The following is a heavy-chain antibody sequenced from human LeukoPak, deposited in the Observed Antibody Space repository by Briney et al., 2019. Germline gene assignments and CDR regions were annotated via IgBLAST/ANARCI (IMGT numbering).Heavy chain of an antibody. V-gene: IGHV4-34*01. J-gene: IGHJ4*02. Sequence: PSGTLSLTCAVYGGSFSGHYWTWIRQPPGMGLEWIGEINHSGSTTYNPSLNTRVTISVDTSKNQISLKLSSVTAADTAVYYCARPRYGSGSLDSWGQGTLVTVSS. CDR1: GGSFSGHY. CDR2: INHSGST. D-gene: IGHD3-10*01. CDR3: ARPRYGSGSLDS.